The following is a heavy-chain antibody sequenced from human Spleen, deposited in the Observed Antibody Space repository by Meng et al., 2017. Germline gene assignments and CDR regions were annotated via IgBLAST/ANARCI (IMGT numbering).Heavy chain of an antibody. J-gene: IGHJ4*02. Sequence: VQLVGSGGGVVQPWRSLRLSCAVSGFPFSTSSMSWVRQAPGKGLEWVSAISIGGETTYYADSVKGRFTISRDNPKNTVYLQMNSLRVEDTAIYYCAKEIRPNDYWGQGTLVTVSS. V-gene: IGHV3-23*04. CDR1: GFPFSTSS. CDR3: AKEIRPNDY. CDR2: ISIGGETT.